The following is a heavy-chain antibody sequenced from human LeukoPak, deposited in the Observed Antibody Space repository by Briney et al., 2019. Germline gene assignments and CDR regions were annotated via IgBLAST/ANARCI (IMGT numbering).Heavy chain of an antibody. J-gene: IGHJ4*02. Sequence: SETLSLTCTVSGGSINSYYWSRIRQPAGKGLEWIGRIYSSGSTNYNPSLKSRVSMSVDTSKNQFSLKLTSVTAADTAVYYCARGGKATVVTMWGQGILVTVSS. CDR2: IYSSGST. D-gene: IGHD4-23*01. CDR1: GGSINSYY. CDR3: ARGGKATVVTM. V-gene: IGHV4-4*07.